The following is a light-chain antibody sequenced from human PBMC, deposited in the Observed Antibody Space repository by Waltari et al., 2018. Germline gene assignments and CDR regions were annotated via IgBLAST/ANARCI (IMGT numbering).Light chain of an antibody. Sequence: DRATITCRASHSISDWLAWYQQKPGKAPKLRMYKTSTLQGGVPSRFSGGGSDTEFTLTISSLQPDDFATYYCQQYNHYPWTFGPGTKVEVK. CDR1: HSISDW. CDR2: KTS. J-gene: IGKJ1*01. CDR3: QQYNHYPWT. V-gene: IGKV1-5*03.